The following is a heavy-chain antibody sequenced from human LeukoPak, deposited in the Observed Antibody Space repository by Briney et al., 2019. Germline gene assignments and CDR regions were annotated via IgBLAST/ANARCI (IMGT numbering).Heavy chain of an antibody. J-gene: IGHJ4*02. CDR3: ARAGSGTYYKGFDY. CDR2: IYYSGST. Sequence: PSETLSLTCTVSGGSISRYYWSWIRQPPGKGLEWIGYIYYSGSTNYNPSLKSRISISVDTSKNQFSLKLSSVTAADTAVYYCARAGSGTYYKGFDYWGQGTLVTVSS. V-gene: IGHV4-59*08. D-gene: IGHD3-10*01. CDR1: GGSISRYY.